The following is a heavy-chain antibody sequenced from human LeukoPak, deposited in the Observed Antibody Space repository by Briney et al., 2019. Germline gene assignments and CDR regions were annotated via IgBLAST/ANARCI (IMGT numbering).Heavy chain of an antibody. V-gene: IGHV4-39*01. Sequence: SETLSLTCTVSGGSISSSSYYWGWIRQPPGKGLEWIGSIYYSGSTYYNPSLKSRVTISVDTSKNQFSLKLSSVTAAVTAVYYCARGSISSSWLKRDYYYYYGMDVWGQGTTVTVSS. CDR1: GGSISSSSYY. D-gene: IGHD6-13*01. CDR2: IYYSGST. J-gene: IGHJ6*02. CDR3: ARGSISSSWLKRDYYYYYGMDV.